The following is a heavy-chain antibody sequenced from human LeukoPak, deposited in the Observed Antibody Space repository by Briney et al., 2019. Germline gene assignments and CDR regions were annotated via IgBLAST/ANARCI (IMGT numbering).Heavy chain of an antibody. V-gene: IGHV3-48*01. CDR2: ISSSSSTI. D-gene: IGHD6-6*01. J-gene: IGHJ3*02. Sequence: GGSLRLSCAASGFTFSSYSMNWVRQAPGKGLEWVSYISSSSSTIYYADSVKGRFTISRDNAKNSLYLQMNSLRAEDTAVYYCAREKWQLVRGPDAFDIWGQGTMVTVSS. CDR3: AREKWQLVRGPDAFDI. CDR1: GFTFSSYS.